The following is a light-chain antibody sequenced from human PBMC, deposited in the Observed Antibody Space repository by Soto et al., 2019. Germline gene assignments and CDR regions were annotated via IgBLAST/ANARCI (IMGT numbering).Light chain of an antibody. V-gene: IGKV3-20*01. J-gene: IGKJ1*01. CDR3: QQYDDSPPWT. Sequence: EIVLTQSPGTLSLSPGERATLSCRASQSYLAWYQQKPGQAPRLLIYGASSRATGIPDRFSGSGSGTDFTLTISRLEPEDFAVYYCQQYDDSPPWTFGQGTKVDIK. CDR2: GAS. CDR1: QSY.